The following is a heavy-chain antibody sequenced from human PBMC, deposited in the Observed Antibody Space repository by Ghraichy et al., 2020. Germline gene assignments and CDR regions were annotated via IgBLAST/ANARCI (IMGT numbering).Heavy chain of an antibody. D-gene: IGHD6-13*01. J-gene: IGHJ6*02. V-gene: IGHV4-39*01. CDR1: GGSISSSSYY. CDR3: ARHIFLYSRSRRDYGMDV. CDR2: IYYSGST. Sequence: SETLSLTCTVSGGSISSSSYYWGWIRQPPGKGLEWIGSIYYSGSTYYNPSLKSRVTISVDTSKNQFSLKLSSVTAADQAVYYCARHIFLYSRSRRDYGMDVWGQGTTVTVSS.